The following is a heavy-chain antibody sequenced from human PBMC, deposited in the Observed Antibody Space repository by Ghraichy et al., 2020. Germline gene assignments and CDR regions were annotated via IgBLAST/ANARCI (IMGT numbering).Heavy chain of an antibody. Sequence: SETLSLTCDVYGGSLSDYYWSWIRQPPGKGLEWIGEINQSGSTNYNPSLKSRITISVDTSKNQFSLKVSSVTAADTAVYYCARGTAWSSSWPPFDYWGQGTLVTVSS. CDR1: GGSLSDYY. D-gene: IGHD6-13*01. CDR2: INQSGST. J-gene: IGHJ4*02. V-gene: IGHV4-34*01. CDR3: ARGTAWSSSWPPFDY.